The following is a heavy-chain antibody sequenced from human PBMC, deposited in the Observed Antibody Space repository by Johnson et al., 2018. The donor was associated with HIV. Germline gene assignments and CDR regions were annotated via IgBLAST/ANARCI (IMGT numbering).Heavy chain of an antibody. D-gene: IGHD6-13*01. Sequence: QVQLVESGGGVVQPGGSLRLSCAASGFTFSSYGMHWVRQAPGKGLEWVAFIRYDGSNKYYADSVKGRFTISRDTLKNTLYLQMNSLRTADTAVYYCARLTGQQLVPRGGAFDIWGQGTMVTVSS. CDR1: GFTFSSYG. CDR3: ARLTGQQLVPRGGAFDI. V-gene: IGHV3-30*02. J-gene: IGHJ3*02. CDR2: IRYDGSNK.